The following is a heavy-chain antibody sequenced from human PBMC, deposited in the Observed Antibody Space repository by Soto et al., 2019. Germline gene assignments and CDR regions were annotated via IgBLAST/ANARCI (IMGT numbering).Heavy chain of an antibody. Sequence: PSDTLSLTCNVSGGSISSYYWIWIRPPPLKGLEWIGYIYYSGSANYNPSLKSRVTISVDTSKNQFSLKLSSVTAADTAVYYCARDLYSNYRSYYYGMEVWGQGTTVTVSS. CDR1: GGSISSYY. V-gene: IGHV4-59*01. CDR2: IYYSGSA. CDR3: ARDLYSNYRSYYYGMEV. J-gene: IGHJ6*02. D-gene: IGHD4-4*01.